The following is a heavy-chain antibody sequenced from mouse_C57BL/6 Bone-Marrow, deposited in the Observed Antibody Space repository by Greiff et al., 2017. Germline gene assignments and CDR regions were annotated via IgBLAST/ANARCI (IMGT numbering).Heavy chain of an antibody. Sequence: EVQLQQSGPVLVKPGASVKMSCKASGYTFTDYYMNWVKQSHGKSLEWIGVINPYNGGTSYNQKFKGKATLTVDKSSSTAYMELNSLTSEDSAVYYCAREEGGGYFDVWGTGTTLTVSS. V-gene: IGHV1-19*01. J-gene: IGHJ1*03. CDR2: INPYNGGT. CDR1: GYTFTDYY. CDR3: AREEGGGYFDV.